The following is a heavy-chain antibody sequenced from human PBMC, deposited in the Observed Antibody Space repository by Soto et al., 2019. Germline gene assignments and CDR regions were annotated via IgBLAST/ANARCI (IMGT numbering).Heavy chain of an antibody. J-gene: IGHJ4*02. CDR1: GGSISSGGYS. CDR3: AGQFSVYGDYGRYFDF. CDR2: IYHSGST. D-gene: IGHD4-17*01. Sequence: TSETLSLTCAVSGGSISSGGYSWSWIRQPPGKGLEWIGYIYHSGSTYYNPSLKSRVTISVDRSKNQFSLKLSSVTAADTAVYYCAGQFSVYGDYGRYFDFWGQGTLVTVSS. V-gene: IGHV4-30-2*01.